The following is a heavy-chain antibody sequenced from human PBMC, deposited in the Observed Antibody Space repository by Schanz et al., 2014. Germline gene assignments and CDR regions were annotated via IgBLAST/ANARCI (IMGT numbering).Heavy chain of an antibody. CDR2: ISSSGTTI. D-gene: IGHD2-15*01. J-gene: IGHJ6*02. V-gene: IGHV3-48*01. CDR1: GFAFSSYS. CDR3: AKARRKSNCSGGRCFHYSYYGMDV. Sequence: DVQLLESGGGLVQPGGSLRLSCTASGFAFSSYSMNWVRQAPGKGLEWVSYISSSGTTIYYADSVKGRFTISRDNSKNTLYLQMNSLRAEDTAVYYCAKARRKSNCSGGRCFHYSYYGMDVWGQGTTVTVSS.